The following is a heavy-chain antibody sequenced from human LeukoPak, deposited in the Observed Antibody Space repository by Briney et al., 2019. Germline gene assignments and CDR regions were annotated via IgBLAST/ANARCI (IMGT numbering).Heavy chain of an antibody. CDR3: ARVGGATVTTYWFDP. V-gene: IGHV1-58*02. J-gene: IGHJ5*02. CDR1: GFTSTSSA. D-gene: IGHD4-17*01. Sequence: GTSVKVSCKASGFTSTSSAMQWVRQARGQRLEWIGWIVVGSGNTNYAQKFQERVTITRDMSTSTAYMEPSSLRSEDTAVYYCARVGGATVTTYWFDPWGQGTLVTVSS. CDR2: IVVGSGNT.